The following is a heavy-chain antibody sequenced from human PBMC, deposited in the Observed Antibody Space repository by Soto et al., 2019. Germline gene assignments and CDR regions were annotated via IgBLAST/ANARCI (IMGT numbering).Heavy chain of an antibody. CDR3: ARVGYSSSWYRGGAFDI. D-gene: IGHD6-13*01. CDR1: GGSISSDY. Sequence: KPSETLSLTCTVSGGSISSDYWSWIRQPPGQGLEWIGYIYYSGSTNYNPSLKSRVTISVDTSKNQFSLKLSSVTAADTAVYYCARVGYSSSWYRGGAFDIWGQGTMVTVSS. CDR2: IYYSGST. V-gene: IGHV4-59*01. J-gene: IGHJ3*02.